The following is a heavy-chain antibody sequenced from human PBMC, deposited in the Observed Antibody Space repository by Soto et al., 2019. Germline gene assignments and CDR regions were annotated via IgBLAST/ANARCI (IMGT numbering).Heavy chain of an antibody. CDR3: AGLGGHCSSSSCFGFYVMDV. D-gene: IGHD2-2*01. V-gene: IGHV4-39*01. J-gene: IGHJ6*02. Sequence: PSETLSLTCAVSGGSITSSSYSWGWVRQPPGKGLEWIATFYYSENTHYNPSLKSRVTISVDTSKNQFSLILTSVTAADTAVYYCAGLGGHCSSSSCFGFYVMDVWGQGTTVTVSS. CDR2: FYYSENT. CDR1: GGSITSSSYS.